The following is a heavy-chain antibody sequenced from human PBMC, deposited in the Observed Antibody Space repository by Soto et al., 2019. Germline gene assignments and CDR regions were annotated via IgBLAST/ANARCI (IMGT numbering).Heavy chain of an antibody. Sequence: PSGTLSLTCAVAGGSISSGGYSWSWIRQPPGKGLEWIGYIYHSGSTYYNPSIKSRVTISVDRSKNQLYMKLCSVTAADTAVYYCVKVPGPWGQGTLVTVSS. CDR2: IYHSGST. CDR1: GGSISSGGYS. CDR3: VKVPGP. J-gene: IGHJ5*02. D-gene: IGHD7-27*01. V-gene: IGHV4-30-2*01.